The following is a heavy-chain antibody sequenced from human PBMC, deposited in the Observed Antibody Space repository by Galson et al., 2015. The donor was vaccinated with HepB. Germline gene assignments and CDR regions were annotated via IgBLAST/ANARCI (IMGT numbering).Heavy chain of an antibody. D-gene: IGHD3-3*01. Sequence: SVKVSCKASGGTFSSYAISWVRQAPGQGLEWMGGIIPIFGTANYAQKFQGRVTITADESTSTAYMELSSLRSEDTAVYYCAREGVYYDFWSPPPGGYYMDVWGKGTTVTVSS. CDR3: AREGVYYDFWSPPPGGYYMDV. CDR2: IIPIFGTA. CDR1: GGTFSSYA. V-gene: IGHV1-69*13. J-gene: IGHJ6*03.